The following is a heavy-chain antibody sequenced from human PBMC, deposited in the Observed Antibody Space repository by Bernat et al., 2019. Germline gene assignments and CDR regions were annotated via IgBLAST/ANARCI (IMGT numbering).Heavy chain of an antibody. D-gene: IGHD6-13*01. CDR2: ICSSSSTI. V-gene: IGHV3-48*01. J-gene: IGHJ6*02. Sequence: EVQLVESGGGLVQPGGSLRLSCAASGFTFSSYSMNWVRQAPGKGLEWVSYICSSSSTIYYADSVKGRFTISRDNAKNSLYLQMNSLRAEDTAVYYCAIAAADQYYYGMDVWGQGTTVTVSS. CDR1: GFTFSSYS. CDR3: AIAAADQYYYGMDV.